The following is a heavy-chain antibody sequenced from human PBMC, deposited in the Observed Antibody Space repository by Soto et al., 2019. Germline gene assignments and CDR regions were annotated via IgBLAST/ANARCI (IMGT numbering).Heavy chain of an antibody. J-gene: IGHJ5*02. CDR3: ARGDSGRWSRQCNCFDP. CDR1: GFMFSDYY. D-gene: IGHD6-13*01. CDR2: ISSTGSTR. V-gene: IGHV3-11*01. Sequence: GGSLRLSCAASGFMFSDYYMSWIRQAPGKGLEWISYISSTGSTRYYADFVKGRFIISRDNADNSLYLQLNSLRVEDTAVYYCARGDSGRWSRQCNCFDPWGQGTVVTVSS.